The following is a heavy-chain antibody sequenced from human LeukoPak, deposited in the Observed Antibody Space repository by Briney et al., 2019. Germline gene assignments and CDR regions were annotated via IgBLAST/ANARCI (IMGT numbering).Heavy chain of an antibody. CDR2: TYYRSQWYS. CDR3: ARYQVSQGRETTPFDY. Sequence: SQTLSLTCAISGDSVSRNNVAWHWIRQSPSRGLDWLGRTYYRSQWYSDYAESVKGRITINPDTSKNQFSLQLNSVTPEDTAVYYCARYQVSQGRETTPFDYWGQGTLVTVSS. D-gene: IGHD1-14*01. CDR1: GDSVSRNNVA. J-gene: IGHJ4*02. V-gene: IGHV6-1*01.